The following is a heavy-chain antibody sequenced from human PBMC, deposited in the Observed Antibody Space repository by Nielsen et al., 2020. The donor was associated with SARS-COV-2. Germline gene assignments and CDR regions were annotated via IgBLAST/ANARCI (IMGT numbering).Heavy chain of an antibody. V-gene: IGHV3-30-3*01. CDR1: GFTFSKFP. J-gene: IGHJ4*02. D-gene: IGHD3-3*01. CDR2: ISYDGTNE. CDR3: GGDYDFSDPTWVDS. Sequence: GESLKISCAASGFTFSKFPMHWVRQAPGKGLEWLAIISYDGTNEHYADSVRGRFTVSRDNSKNTVYLQMSSLRAEDTAVYYCGGDYDFSDPTWVDSWGQGTLVTVSS.